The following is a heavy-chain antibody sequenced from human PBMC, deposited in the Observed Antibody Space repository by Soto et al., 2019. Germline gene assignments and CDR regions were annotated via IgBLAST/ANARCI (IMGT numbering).Heavy chain of an antibody. CDR2: INPNSGGT. CDR1: GYSFTVYY. Sequence: ASVNVSCKASGYSFTVYYMHWVRHAPGQGLEWMGWINPNSGGTNYEQKFQGRVTMTRDTSISTAYMELSRLRSDDTAVYYCAIGYCSSSSCRFDPWGQGTLVTVSS. CDR3: AIGYCSSSSCRFDP. V-gene: IGHV1-2*02. J-gene: IGHJ5*02. D-gene: IGHD2-2*01.